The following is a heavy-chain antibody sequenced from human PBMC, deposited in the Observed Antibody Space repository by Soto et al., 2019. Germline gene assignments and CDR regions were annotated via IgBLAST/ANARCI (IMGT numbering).Heavy chain of an antibody. CDR3: ANGAPNSSPFDY. J-gene: IGHJ4*02. CDR1: GFTFSSYG. V-gene: IGHV3-30*18. D-gene: IGHD1-26*01. CDR2: ISYDGSNK. Sequence: GGSLRLSCAASGFTFSSYGMHWVRQAPGKGLEWVAVISYDGSNKYYADSVKGRFTISRDNSKNTLYLQMNSLRAEDTAVYYCANGAPNSSPFDYWGQGTLVTVSS.